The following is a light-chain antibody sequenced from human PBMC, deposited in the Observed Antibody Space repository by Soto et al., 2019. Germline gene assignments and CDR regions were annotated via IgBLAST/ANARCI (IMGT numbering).Light chain of an antibody. Sequence: EIVMTQSPATLSVSPGERATLSCRASQSVSSDLAWYHQKPGQAPRLLIYGASTRATGIPARFSGSGSGTEFTLTISSLQPEDFAVYYCQQYNSSPRTFGQGTKVDIK. CDR1: QSVSSD. CDR2: GAS. CDR3: QQYNSSPRT. V-gene: IGKV3-15*01. J-gene: IGKJ1*01.